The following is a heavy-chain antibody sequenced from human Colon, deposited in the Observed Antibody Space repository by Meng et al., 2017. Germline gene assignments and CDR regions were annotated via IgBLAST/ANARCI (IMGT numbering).Heavy chain of an antibody. V-gene: IGHV4-4*02. CDR2: SSQSRTT. CDR3: VRQGMTRYSWVY. J-gene: IGHJ4*02. CDR1: SGSSSSGKC. D-gene: IGHD3-9*01. Sequence: QLQESGPGLVEPAGTRALTCAVASGSSSSGKCWRWLRQPQGKGLEWIGKSSQSRTTYSHRSRKSLATITGDWSKTQFSLNLTSVTAADTPLYYCVRQGMTRYSWVYWGQGTLVTVSS.